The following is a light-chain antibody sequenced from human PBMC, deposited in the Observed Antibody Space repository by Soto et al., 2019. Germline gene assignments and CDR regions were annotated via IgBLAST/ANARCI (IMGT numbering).Light chain of an antibody. J-gene: IGLJ1*01. CDR2: NNN. Sequence: QAVVTQPPSASGTPGQRVTISCSGTSSNIGGRTLNWYQQLPGTAPRLLIFNNNQRPSGVPDRFSVSKYGTSASLAITGLQSEDEGGYYCAAWDDSLTAHVFGVGTKLTVL. CDR1: SSNIGGRT. V-gene: IGLV1-44*01. CDR3: AAWDDSLTAHV.